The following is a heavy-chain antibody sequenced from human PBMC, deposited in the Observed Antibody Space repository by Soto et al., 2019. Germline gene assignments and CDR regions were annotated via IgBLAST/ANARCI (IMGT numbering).Heavy chain of an antibody. J-gene: IGHJ4*02. V-gene: IGHV3-23*01. CDR1: GFTFSSYA. D-gene: IGHD1-26*01. Sequence: GGSLRLSCAASGFTFSSYAMSWVRQAPGKGLEWVSAISGSGGSTYYADSVKGRFTISRDNSKNTLYLQMNSLRAEDTAVYYCAKDRRGSGSSQGWLFEYWGQGTLVTVSS. CDR2: ISGSGGST. CDR3: AKDRRGSGSSQGWLFEY.